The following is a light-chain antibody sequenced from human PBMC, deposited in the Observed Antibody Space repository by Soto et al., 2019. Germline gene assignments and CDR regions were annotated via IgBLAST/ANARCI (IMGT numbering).Light chain of an antibody. V-gene: IGKV1-5*03. J-gene: IGKJ1*01. CDR2: KAS. Sequence: LSASVGDRVTITCRASQSISDWLAWYQQKPGKAPKLLIYKASSLHSGVPSRFSGSGSGTEFTLTISSLQPDDFATYYCQQFHTYSTWTFGQATKV. CDR1: QSISDW. CDR3: QQFHTYSTWT.